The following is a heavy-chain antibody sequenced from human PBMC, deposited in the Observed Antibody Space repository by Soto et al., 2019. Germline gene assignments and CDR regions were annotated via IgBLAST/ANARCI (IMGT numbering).Heavy chain of an antibody. Sequence: QVQLQESGPGLVKPSGTLSLTCAVSGDSVTSNVWWSWVCQPPGKGLEWIGEAYHNGLTDYNPSLKSRVTMSVDTSKNEFSLKLTSLTAADTAIYYCARDAAVPGESDRFDYWGQGTLVTVSS. D-gene: IGHD6-19*01. V-gene: IGHV4-4*02. CDR2: AYHNGLT. CDR1: GDSVTSNVW. CDR3: ARDAAVPGESDRFDY. J-gene: IGHJ4*02.